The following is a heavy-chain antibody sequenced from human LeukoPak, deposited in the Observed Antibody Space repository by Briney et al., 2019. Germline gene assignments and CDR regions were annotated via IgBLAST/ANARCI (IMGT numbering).Heavy chain of an antibody. CDR3: AIGPPYGGYSD. V-gene: IGHV3-23*01. D-gene: IGHD5-12*01. J-gene: IGHJ4*02. CDR2: ISGRGGRT. CDR1: GFTFTTYA. Sequence: GGSLRLSCAASGFTFTTYAMTWVRQAPGKGPGWVSSISGRGGRTYYADSLKGRFTISRDNSKNTLYLQMNSLRAEDTAVYYCAIGPPYGGYSDWGQGTLVTVSS.